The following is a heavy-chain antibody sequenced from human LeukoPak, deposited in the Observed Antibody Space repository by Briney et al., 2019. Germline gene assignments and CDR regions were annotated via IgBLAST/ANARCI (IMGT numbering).Heavy chain of an antibody. CDR2: ISGSGGST. J-gene: IGHJ4*02. CDR1: GFTFSSYA. V-gene: IGHV3-23*01. Sequence: PGGSLRLSCAASGFTFSSYAMSWVRQAPGKGLEWVSAISGSGGSTYYADSVKGRFTISRDNSKNTLYLQMNSLRAEDTAVYYCAKDRHPYGGNSRAYFDYWGQGTLVTVSS. D-gene: IGHD4-23*01. CDR3: AKDRHPYGGNSRAYFDY.